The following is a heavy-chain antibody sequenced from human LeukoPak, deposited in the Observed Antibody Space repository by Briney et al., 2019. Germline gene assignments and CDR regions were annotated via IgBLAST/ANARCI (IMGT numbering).Heavy chain of an antibody. D-gene: IGHD1-1*01. CDR3: AKAIQLERGYFDY. Sequence: GGSLRLSCAASGFTFSSYAMSWVRQAPGKGLEWVSTISGSDDSTYYADSVKGRFTISRDNSKNTLYLQMNSLRAEDTAVYYCAKAIQLERGYFDYWGQGTLVAVSS. CDR2: ISGSDDST. CDR1: GFTFSSYA. V-gene: IGHV3-23*01. J-gene: IGHJ4*02.